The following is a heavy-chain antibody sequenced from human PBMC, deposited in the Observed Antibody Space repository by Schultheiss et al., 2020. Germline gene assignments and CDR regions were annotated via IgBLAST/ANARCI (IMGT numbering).Heavy chain of an antibody. J-gene: IGHJ4*02. V-gene: IGHV4-59*08. CDR3: ARRRYFDY. CDR2: IYYSGST. Sequence: SETLSLTCTVSGGSISSYYWSWIRQPPGKGLEWIGYIYYSGSTNYNPSLKSRVTISVDTSKNQFSLKLSSVTAADTAVYYCARRRYFDYWGQGTLVTVSA. CDR1: GGSISSYY.